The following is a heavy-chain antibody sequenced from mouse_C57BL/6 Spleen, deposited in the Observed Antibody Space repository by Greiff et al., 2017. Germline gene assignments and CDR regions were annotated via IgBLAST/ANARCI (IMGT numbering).Heavy chain of an antibody. Sequence: DVKLVESGGGLVQPKGSLKLSCAASGFSFNTYAMNWVRQAPGKGLEWVARIRSKSNNYATYYADSVKDRFTISRDDSESMLYLQMNNLKTEDTAMYYCVRPDGSRNWYFDVWGTGTTVTVSS. CDR1: GFSFNTYA. CDR3: VRPDGSRNWYFDV. J-gene: IGHJ1*03. V-gene: IGHV10-1*01. CDR2: IRSKSNNYAT. D-gene: IGHD1-1*01.